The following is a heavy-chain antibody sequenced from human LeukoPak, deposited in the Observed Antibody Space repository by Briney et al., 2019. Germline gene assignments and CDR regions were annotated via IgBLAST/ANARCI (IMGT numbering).Heavy chain of an antibody. J-gene: IGHJ4*02. Sequence: SQTLSLTCTVSGGSICSGGYYWSWIRQHPGKGLEWIGYIYYSGSTYYNPSLKSRVTISVDTSKNQFSLKLSSVTAADTAVYYCARGLPSGSYYDYWGQGTLVTVSS. D-gene: IGHD1-26*01. CDR3: ARGLPSGSYYDY. CDR2: IYYSGST. V-gene: IGHV4-31*03. CDR1: GGSICSGGYY.